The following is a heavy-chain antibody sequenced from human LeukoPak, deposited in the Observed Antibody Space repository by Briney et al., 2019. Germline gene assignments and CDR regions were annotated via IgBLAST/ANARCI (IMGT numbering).Heavy chain of an antibody. Sequence: SEALSLTCTVSGYSLTSGYYWGWIRQPPGKGLEWIGSIYHSGSTFYNPSLKSRVTISVDPSKNQFSLKLSSVTAADTAVYYCARDQDSYGSGSYGPDYWGQGILVTVSS. J-gene: IGHJ4*02. D-gene: IGHD3-10*01. CDR3: ARDQDSYGSGSYGPDY. V-gene: IGHV4-38-2*02. CDR2: IYHSGST. CDR1: GYSLTSGYY.